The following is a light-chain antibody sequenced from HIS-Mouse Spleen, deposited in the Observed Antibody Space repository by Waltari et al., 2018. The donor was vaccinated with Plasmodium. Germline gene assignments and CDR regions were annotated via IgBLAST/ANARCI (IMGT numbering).Light chain of an antibody. CDR2: EKN. CDR3: GTWDSSLSAGVV. CDR1: SSHIGNNY. J-gene: IGLJ2*01. Sequence: QSVLTQPPSVSAAPGQKVTISCSGSSSHIGNNYVSWYQQLPGTAPKLLIYEKNKRPSGIPDRFSGSKSGTSATLGITGLQTGDEADYYCGTWDSSLSAGVVFGGGTKLTVL. V-gene: IGLV1-51*01.